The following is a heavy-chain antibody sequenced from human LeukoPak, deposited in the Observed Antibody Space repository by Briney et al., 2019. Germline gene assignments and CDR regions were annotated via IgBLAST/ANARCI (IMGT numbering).Heavy chain of an antibody. V-gene: IGHV5-51*01. D-gene: IGHD3-3*01. J-gene: IGHJ4*02. CDR2: IYPGDSDA. CDR3: ARPPSGITVFGVL. CDR1: GYTFTNYW. Sequence: GESLKISCQGSGYTFTNYWIGWVRQMPGKGLEWMGIIYPGDSDATYSPSFQGQISISVDKSISTAYLQWNSLKASDTAMYYCARPPSGITVFGVLWGQGTLVTVSS.